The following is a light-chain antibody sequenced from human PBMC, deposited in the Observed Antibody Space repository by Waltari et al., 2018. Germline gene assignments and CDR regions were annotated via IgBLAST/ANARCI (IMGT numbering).Light chain of an antibody. V-gene: IGLV2-23*01. J-gene: IGLJ1*01. CDR1: SADVGSYNL. Sequence: QSALTQPPSVSGSPGQSITISCTGPSADVGSYNLVSWYQQHPGKAPKLMIYESSKRPSGVSNRFSGSKSGNTAALTISGLQAEDEADYYCCSYAGSSTFYVCGTGTKVTVL. CDR2: ESS. CDR3: CSYAGSSTFYV.